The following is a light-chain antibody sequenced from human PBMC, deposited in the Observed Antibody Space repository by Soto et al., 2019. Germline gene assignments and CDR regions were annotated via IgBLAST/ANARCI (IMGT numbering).Light chain of an antibody. V-gene: IGKV1-39*01. CDR2: AAS. CDR1: QSISTF. Sequence: DIQMTQSPSSLSASVGDRVTLTCRASQSISTFLNWYQQKPGKAPQLLIYAASSLQSGVPSRFSGSGSGTDFTLSINSLQPEDFATYYCQHTYSTPYTFGQGTKLEIK. CDR3: QHTYSTPYT. J-gene: IGKJ2*01.